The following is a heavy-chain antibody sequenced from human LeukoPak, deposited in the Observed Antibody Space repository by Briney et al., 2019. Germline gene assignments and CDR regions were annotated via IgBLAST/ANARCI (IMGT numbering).Heavy chain of an antibody. D-gene: IGHD3-22*01. CDR1: GFTFSSYN. J-gene: IGHJ4*02. Sequence: GGSLRLSCAASGFTFSSYNMNWVRQAPGKGLEWVSYISSGSNTKAYADSVEGRFTISRDNSMNTLYLQMNSLRAEDTAVYYCAKDIDYYDSSGSLTFDYWGQGTLVTVSS. CDR2: ISSGSNTK. CDR3: AKDIDYYDSSGSLTFDY. V-gene: IGHV3-48*01.